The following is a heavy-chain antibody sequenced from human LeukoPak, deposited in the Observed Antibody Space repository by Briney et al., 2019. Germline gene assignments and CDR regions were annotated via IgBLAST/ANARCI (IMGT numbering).Heavy chain of an antibody. D-gene: IGHD1-26*01. CDR1: GGSISSYY. Sequence: SETLSLTCTASGGSISSYYWSWIRQPPGKGLECIGYIYYSGSTNYNPSLKSRVTISVDTSKNQLSLKLTSVTAADTAVYYCARIRTSGRSYYFDYWGQGTLVTVSS. CDR3: ARIRTSGRSYYFDY. V-gene: IGHV4-59*08. CDR2: IYYSGST. J-gene: IGHJ4*02.